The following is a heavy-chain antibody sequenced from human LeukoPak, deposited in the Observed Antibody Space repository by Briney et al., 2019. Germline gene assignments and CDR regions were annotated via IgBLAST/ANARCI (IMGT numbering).Heavy chain of an antibody. CDR3: ARVDYYDSSGYYQIDY. D-gene: IGHD3-22*01. CDR1: GFTFSSYG. J-gene: IGHJ4*02. CDR2: IWYDGSNK. Sequence: GGSLRLSCAASGFTFSSYGMHWVRQAPGKGLEWVAVIWYDGSNKYYADSVKGRFTISRDNSKNTLYLQMDSLRAEDTAVYYCARVDYYDSSGYYQIDYWGQGTLVTVSS. V-gene: IGHV3-33*01.